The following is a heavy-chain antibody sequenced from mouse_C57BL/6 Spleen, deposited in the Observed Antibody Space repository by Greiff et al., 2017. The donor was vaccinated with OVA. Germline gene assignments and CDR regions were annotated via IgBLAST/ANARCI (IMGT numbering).Heavy chain of an antibody. CDR3: ARGTWDY. D-gene: IGHD3-3*01. CDR2: IYPGDGDT. V-gene: IGHV1-82*01. Sequence: VKLQESGPELVKPGASVKISCKASGYAFSSSWMNWVKQRPGKGLEWIGRIYPGDGDTNYNGKFTGKATLTADKSSSTAYMQLSSLTSEDSAVYFCARGTWDYWGQGTTLTVSS. J-gene: IGHJ2*01. CDR1: GYAFSSSW.